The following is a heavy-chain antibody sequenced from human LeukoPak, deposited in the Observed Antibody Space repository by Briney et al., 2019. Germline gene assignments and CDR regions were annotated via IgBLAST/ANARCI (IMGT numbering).Heavy chain of an antibody. CDR1: GYTFTSYG. J-gene: IGHJ5*02. Sequence: GASVKVSCKASGYTFTSYGISWVRQAPGQGLEWTGCIGAYNGNTNYAQKFQGTVTMTTDTSTSTAYMEVRSLRSDDTAVYYCARAGSNSNYPSEIRFDPWGQGTLVTVSS. V-gene: IGHV1-18*01. D-gene: IGHD4-11*01. CDR3: ARAGSNSNYPSEIRFDP. CDR2: IGAYNGNT.